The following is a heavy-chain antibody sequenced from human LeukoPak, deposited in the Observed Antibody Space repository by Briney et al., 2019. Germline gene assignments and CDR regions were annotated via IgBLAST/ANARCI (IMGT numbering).Heavy chain of an antibody. J-gene: IGHJ4*02. Sequence: PGGSLRLSCAASGFTFSSYGMHWVRQAPGKGLEWVSYISSSGSTIYYADSVKGRFTISRDNAKNSLYLQMNSLRAEDAAVYYCARDDYAWGNYWGQGTLVTVSS. CDR1: GFTFSSYG. D-gene: IGHD3-16*01. V-gene: IGHV3-48*04. CDR2: ISSSGSTI. CDR3: ARDDYAWGNY.